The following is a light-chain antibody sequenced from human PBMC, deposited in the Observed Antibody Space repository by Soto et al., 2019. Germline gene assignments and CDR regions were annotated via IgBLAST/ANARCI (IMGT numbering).Light chain of an antibody. CDR1: RGISSY. CDR2: SAS. J-gene: IGKJ5*01. Sequence: QLTQSPSSLSASVGDRVTITCQASRGISSYLAWYQQKPGKPPKLLVYSASTLQSGVPSRFSGSGSGPDFTLTISSLQPEDSATYFCQQLNSYPQTFGQGTRLEIK. V-gene: IGKV1-9*01. CDR3: QQLNSYPQT.